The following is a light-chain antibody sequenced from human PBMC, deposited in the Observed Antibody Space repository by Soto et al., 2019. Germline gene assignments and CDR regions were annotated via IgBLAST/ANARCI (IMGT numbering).Light chain of an antibody. CDR3: SAWDDSLRAGV. V-gene: IGLV1-47*01. CDR2: KDT. CDR1: SSNIGSRS. J-gene: IGLJ3*02. Sequence: QSVLTQPPSASGTPGQRVTISCSGGSSNIGSRSVHWFQQLPGTAPKLLIYKDTQRPSGVPDRFSGSKSGPSASLAISGLRSDDEADYYCSAWDDSLRAGVFGGGTQLTVL.